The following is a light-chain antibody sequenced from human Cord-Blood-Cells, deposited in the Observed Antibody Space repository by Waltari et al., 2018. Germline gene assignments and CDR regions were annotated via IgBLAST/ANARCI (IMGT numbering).Light chain of an antibody. V-gene: IGKV1-9*01. CDR1: QGISSY. Sequence: IQLTQSPSSLSASVGDRVTITCRASQGISSYLAWYQQKPGKAPKLLIYAASTLQSGVPSRFSGSGSGTDFTLTFSSLQPEDFATYYCRQLNSYPHTFGQGTKLEIK. CDR2: AAS. CDR3: RQLNSYPHT. J-gene: IGKJ2*01.